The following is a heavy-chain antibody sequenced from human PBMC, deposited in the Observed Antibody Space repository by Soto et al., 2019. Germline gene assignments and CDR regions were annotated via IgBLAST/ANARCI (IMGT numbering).Heavy chain of an antibody. D-gene: IGHD3-10*01. CDR3: TTEKFRVLWFGELSGYYGMDV. Sequence: GGSLRLSCAASGFTFSNAWMNWVRQAPGKGLEWVGRIKSKTDGGTTDYAAPVKGRFTISRDDSKNTLYLQMNSLKTEDTAVYYCTTEKFRVLWFGELSGYYGMDVWGQGTTVTVSS. CDR1: GFTFSNAW. CDR2: IKSKTDGGTT. J-gene: IGHJ6*02. V-gene: IGHV3-15*07.